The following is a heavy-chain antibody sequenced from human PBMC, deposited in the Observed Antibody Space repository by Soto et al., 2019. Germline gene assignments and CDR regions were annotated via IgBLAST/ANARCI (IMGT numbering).Heavy chain of an antibody. J-gene: IGHJ4*02. CDR1: GYTFTSYY. CDR2: INPNGGRT. V-gene: IGHV1-46*01. D-gene: IGHD6-6*01. CDR3: ARDEYGDSSSSRDFDY. Sequence: QVQLVQSGAEVKKPGASVNVSCKASGYTFTSYYIHWVRQAPGQGLEWMGIINPNGGRTSYAQKFQGRVTMTRGTSTSTVYMELSSLRSEDTAVYYCARDEYGDSSSSRDFDYWGQGTLVTVSS.